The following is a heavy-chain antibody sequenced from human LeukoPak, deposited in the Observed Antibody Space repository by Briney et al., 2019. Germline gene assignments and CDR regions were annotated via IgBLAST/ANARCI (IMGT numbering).Heavy chain of an antibody. CDR2: ISNDGSNK. J-gene: IGHJ4*02. D-gene: IGHD2-15*01. CDR3: AKDAGHCSGGSCYRQDY. V-gene: IGHV3-30*18. Sequence: GGSLRLSCAASGFTFSTYGMHWVRQAPGKGPEWVAVISNDGSNKYHAESVRGRFTISRDHSKNTLYLQMNSLRAEDTAVYYCAKDAGHCSGGSCYRQDYWGQGTLVTVSS. CDR1: GFTFSTYG.